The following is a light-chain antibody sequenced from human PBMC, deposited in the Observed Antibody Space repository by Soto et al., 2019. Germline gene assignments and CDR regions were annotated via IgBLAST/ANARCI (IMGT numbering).Light chain of an antibody. CDR2: WAS. Sequence: DIVMTQSPDSLAVSLGERATINCKSSQSVLYSSNNKNYLAWYQQKPGQPPKLLIYWASTRESGVPDRFSGSGSGTDFTLTISSLQAEDVAVYYCQQYDRTPFTFGPGTKVYIK. J-gene: IGKJ3*01. CDR1: QSVLYSSNNKNY. CDR3: QQYDRTPFT. V-gene: IGKV4-1*01.